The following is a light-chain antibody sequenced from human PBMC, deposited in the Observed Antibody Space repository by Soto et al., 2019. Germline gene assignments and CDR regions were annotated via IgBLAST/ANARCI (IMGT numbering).Light chain of an antibody. V-gene: IGKV3-20*01. Sequence: EIVLTQSPGTLPLSPGERATLSCRASQSVSSSYLAWYQQKSGQAPRLLIYGASSRATGIPDRFSGSGSGTDFTLTISRLEPEDFAVYYCQQYDSSPLTFGGGPKVEIK. CDR3: QQYDSSPLT. CDR2: GAS. CDR1: QSVSSSY. J-gene: IGKJ4*01.